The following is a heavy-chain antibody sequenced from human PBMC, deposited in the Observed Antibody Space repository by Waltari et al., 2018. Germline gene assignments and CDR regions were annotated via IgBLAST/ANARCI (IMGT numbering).Heavy chain of an antibody. V-gene: IGHV1-18*01. CDR3: ARERHRLMEEGYLMALDP. D-gene: IGHD3-3*01. Sequence: QVQLVQSGAEVKKPGASVKVSCTASGYTFSDYVIRWVRQAPGQGLEWMGWSSGNNGHTNQAQKFQGRLIMTEDTSATTVYMELTYLTSDDTAVYYCARERHRLMEEGYLMALDPWGQGTLVTVSS. CDR1: GYTFSDYV. J-gene: IGHJ5*02. CDR2: SSGNNGHT.